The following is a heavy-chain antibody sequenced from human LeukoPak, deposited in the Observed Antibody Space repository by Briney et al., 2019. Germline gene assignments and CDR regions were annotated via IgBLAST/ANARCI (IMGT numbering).Heavy chain of an antibody. V-gene: IGHV1-46*01. CDR1: RYTFTRYY. CDR3: ARAPYYYYYMDV. Sequence: ASVTVSCKASRYTFTRYYMHWVRQAPGQGLEWMGIINPSGGSTSYAQKFQGRVTMTRDTSTSTVYMELSSLRSEDTAVYYCARAPYYYYYMDVWGKGTTVTVSS. CDR2: INPSGGST. J-gene: IGHJ6*03.